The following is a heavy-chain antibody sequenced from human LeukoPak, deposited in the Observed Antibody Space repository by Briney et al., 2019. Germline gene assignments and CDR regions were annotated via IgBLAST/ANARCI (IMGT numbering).Heavy chain of an antibody. CDR1: GFTFSSYG. D-gene: IGHD6-13*01. Sequence: GRSLRLSCVASGFTFSSYGMQWVRQAPGKGLEWVSAISGVGGTTYYADSVKGRFTIPRDNSKNTLYLQMNSLRAEDTAVYYCAKTYSSSWSTDYWGQGTLVTVSS. CDR2: ISGVGGTT. J-gene: IGHJ4*02. CDR3: AKTYSSSWSTDY. V-gene: IGHV3-23*01.